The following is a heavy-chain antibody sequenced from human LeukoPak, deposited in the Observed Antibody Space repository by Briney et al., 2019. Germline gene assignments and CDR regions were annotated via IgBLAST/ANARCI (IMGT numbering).Heavy chain of an antibody. D-gene: IGHD2-2*01. Sequence: ASVKVSCKASGYTFTDYYIHWVRQAPGQGLEWMGWIVPHSGGTNYAQNYQGRITMTRDTSISIAYMELSSLRSDDTAVYYCARNAYCDSTNCYAWFDPWGQGTLVTVSS. J-gene: IGHJ5*02. V-gene: IGHV1-2*02. CDR3: ARNAYCDSTNCYAWFDP. CDR1: GYTFTDYY. CDR2: IVPHSGGT.